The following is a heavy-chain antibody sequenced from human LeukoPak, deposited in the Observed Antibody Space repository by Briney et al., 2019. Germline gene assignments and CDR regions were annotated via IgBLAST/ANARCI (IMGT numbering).Heavy chain of an antibody. CDR3: ARDRGYSYGYYFDY. D-gene: IGHD5-18*01. Sequence: PPGGSLRLSCAASGFTVSSNYMSWVRQAPGKGLEWVSVIYSGGSTYYADSVKGRFTISRDNSKNTLYLQMNSLRAEDTAVYYCARDRGYSYGYYFDYWGQGTLVTVSS. CDR2: IYSGGST. J-gene: IGHJ4*02. V-gene: IGHV3-66*01. CDR1: GFTVSSNY.